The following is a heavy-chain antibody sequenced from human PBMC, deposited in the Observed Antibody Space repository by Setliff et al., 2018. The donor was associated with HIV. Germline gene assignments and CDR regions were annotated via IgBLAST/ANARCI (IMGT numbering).Heavy chain of an antibody. CDR2: ISPDGTRN. CDR1: GFTFGNFW. D-gene: IGHD3-3*01. V-gene: IGHV3-7*03. J-gene: IGHJ5*02. CDR3: ARVLLITNAVYGVVSNRFDP. Sequence: GGSLRLSCAASGFTFGNFWMHWVRQAPGKGLEWVASISPDGTRNHCVGSVKGRFTASRDTAKNSLYLQMNSLRAEDTAVYFCARVLLITNAVYGVVSNRFDPWGRGSQVTVSS.